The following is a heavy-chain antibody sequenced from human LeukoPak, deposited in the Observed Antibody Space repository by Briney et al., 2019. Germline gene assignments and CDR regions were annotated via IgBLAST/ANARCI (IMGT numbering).Heavy chain of an antibody. CDR3: ARDLTSSGSSQGAFDI. CDR2: ISSSSSFI. V-gene: IGHV3-21*01. CDR1: GFTFCRYN. D-gene: IGHD1-26*01. Sequence: GRSLRLSCAASGFTFCRYNMNWVRDAPGKGLECVSYISSSSSFIYYADSVKGRFTLSKDNAKNSLYLQMNSLRAEDTAVYYCARDLTSSGSSQGAFDIWGQGTMVTVSS. J-gene: IGHJ3*02.